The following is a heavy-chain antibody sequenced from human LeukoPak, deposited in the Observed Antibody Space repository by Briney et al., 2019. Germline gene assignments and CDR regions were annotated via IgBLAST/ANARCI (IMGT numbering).Heavy chain of an antibody. CDR3: ARHVVVVPAASFDY. V-gene: IGHV4-39*01. J-gene: IGHJ4*02. CDR2: IYYSGHT. D-gene: IGHD2-2*01. Sequence: SETLSLTCTVSGDSISNKNFYWGWIRKPPGKGLEWIGSIYYSGHTYYNPSLKSRVTLSVDTSKNQFSLKLSSVTAADTAVYYCARHVVVVPAASFDYWGQGTLVTVSS. CDR1: GDSISNKNFY.